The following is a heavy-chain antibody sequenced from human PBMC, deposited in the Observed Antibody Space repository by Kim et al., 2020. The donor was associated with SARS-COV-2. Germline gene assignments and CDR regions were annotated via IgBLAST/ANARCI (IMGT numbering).Heavy chain of an antibody. V-gene: IGHV3-30-3*02. CDR2: K. CDR3: AKEVKWGNAFDI. J-gene: IGHJ3*02. D-gene: IGHD1-26*01. Sequence: KYSADSVKGRFTISRDNSKNTLYLQMNSLRPEDTAVYYCAKEVKWGNAFDIWGQGTMVTVSS.